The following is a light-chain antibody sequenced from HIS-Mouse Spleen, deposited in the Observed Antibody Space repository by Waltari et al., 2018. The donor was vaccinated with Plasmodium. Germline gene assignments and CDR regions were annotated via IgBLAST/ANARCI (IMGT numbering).Light chain of an antibody. V-gene: IGKV3-11*01. J-gene: IGKJ4*01. CDR2: DAA. CDR1: KSVSSY. CDR3: QQRSNWPRVLT. Sequence: EIVLTQSTATLSLSPGERATLSCRASKSVSSYLAWSQQKPGQAPRLLIYDAANRATGSPARFSGSGSGTDFTLTISSLEPEDFAVYYCQQRSNWPRVLTFGGGTKVEIK.